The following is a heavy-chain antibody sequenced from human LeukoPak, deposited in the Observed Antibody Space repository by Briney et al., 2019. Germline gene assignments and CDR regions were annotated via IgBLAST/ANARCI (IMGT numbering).Heavy chain of an antibody. CDR1: GFTFSDYN. CDR2: ISRSGSTK. J-gene: IGHJ6*04. V-gene: IGHV3-11*04. CDR3: AKGVDV. Sequence: PGGSLRLSCAASGFTFSDYNMRWIHQAPGKGLEWVSSISRSGSTKYYADSVKGRFTISRDNAKNSLFLQMNSLRAEDTAVYYFAKGVDVWGKGTTVTVSS.